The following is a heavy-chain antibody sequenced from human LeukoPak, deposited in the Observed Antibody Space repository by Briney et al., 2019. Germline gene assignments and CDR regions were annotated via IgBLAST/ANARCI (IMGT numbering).Heavy chain of an antibody. V-gene: IGHV1-2*02. D-gene: IGHD3-16*02. J-gene: IGHJ4*02. CDR3: AREVKRLGELSPFAY. Sequence: GASVKVSCKASGYTFTGYYMHWVRQAPGQGLEWMGWINPNSGGTNYAQKFQGRVTMTRDTSISTAYMELSRLRSDDTAVYYCAREVKRLGELSPFAYWGQGTLVTVSS. CDR1: GYTFTGYY. CDR2: INPNSGGT.